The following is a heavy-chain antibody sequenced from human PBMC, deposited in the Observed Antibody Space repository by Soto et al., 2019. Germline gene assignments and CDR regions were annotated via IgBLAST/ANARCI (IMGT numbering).Heavy chain of an antibody. J-gene: IGHJ4*02. CDR2: ISGEGSST. D-gene: IGHD3-16*01. CDR3: AKARLYNSPFDN. V-gene: IGHV3-23*01. Sequence: EVQLLESGGGLVQPGGSLRLSATSGFTFINYAMAWVRQAPGKGLEWVSIISGEGSSTHYADFVKGSFIISRDSSTNTLYLQMGSLRAEDTAVYYCAKARLYNSPFDNWGQGTVVSVSS. CDR1: GFTFINYA.